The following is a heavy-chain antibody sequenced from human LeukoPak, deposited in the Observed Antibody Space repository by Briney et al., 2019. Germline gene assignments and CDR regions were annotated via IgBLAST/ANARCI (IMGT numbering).Heavy chain of an antibody. CDR3: ARAGDYYDSGSCDY. Sequence: GGSLRLSCVGSGLTFSSFEMNWVRQGPGKGLEWVSYISGSGSTIYYADSVKGRFTISRDNAKNSLYLQMNSLRAEDTAVYYCARAGDYYDSGSCDYWGQGTLVTVSS. J-gene: IGHJ4*02. CDR2: ISGSGSTI. CDR1: GLTFSSFE. V-gene: IGHV3-48*03. D-gene: IGHD3-10*01.